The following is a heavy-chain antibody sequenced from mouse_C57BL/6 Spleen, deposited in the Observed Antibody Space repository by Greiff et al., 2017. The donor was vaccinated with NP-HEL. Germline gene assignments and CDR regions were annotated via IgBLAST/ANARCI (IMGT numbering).Heavy chain of an antibody. V-gene: IGHV1-84*01. CDR3: ARNYDYDLYYFDY. Sequence: QVQLQQSGPELVKPGASVKISCKASGYTFTDYYINWVKQRPGQGLEWIRWIYPGSGNTKYNEKFKGKATLTVDTSSSTAYMQLSSLTSEDSAVYFCARNYDYDLYYFDYWGQGTTLTVSS. CDR1: GYTFTDYY. J-gene: IGHJ2*01. D-gene: IGHD2-4*01. CDR2: IYPGSGNT.